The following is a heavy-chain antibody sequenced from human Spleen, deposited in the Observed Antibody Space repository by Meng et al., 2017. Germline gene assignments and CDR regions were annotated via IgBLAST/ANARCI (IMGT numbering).Heavy chain of an antibody. CDR3: TRGKKYYYDSTGYFTY. CDR2: INHGGST. CDR1: GGSFSDYY. Sequence: VHLQLGGDGSLNPSETLSHTCVVSGGSFSDYYWSWIRQPPGKGLEWIGEINHGGSTNYNPSLKSRVTISVDTSKNHFSLNLTSVTAADTAVYYCTRGKKYYYDSTGYFTYWGQGTLVTVSS. V-gene: IGHV4-34*01. J-gene: IGHJ4*02. D-gene: IGHD3-22*01.